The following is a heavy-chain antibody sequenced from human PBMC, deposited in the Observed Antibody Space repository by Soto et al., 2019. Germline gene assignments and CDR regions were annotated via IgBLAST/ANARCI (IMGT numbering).Heavy chain of an antibody. V-gene: IGHV1-8*01. CDR2: MNPNSGNT. CDR1: GYTFTSYD. CDR3: ARGRVGMVRGVHKGYNWFDP. Sequence: QVQLVQSGAEVKKPGASVKVSCKASGYTFTSYDINWVRQATGQGLEWMGWMNPNSGNTGYAQKFQGRVTMTRNTSISTAYRGLRSLRSEDTAVYYCARGRVGMVRGVHKGYNWFDPWGQGTLVTVSS. D-gene: IGHD3-10*01. J-gene: IGHJ5*02.